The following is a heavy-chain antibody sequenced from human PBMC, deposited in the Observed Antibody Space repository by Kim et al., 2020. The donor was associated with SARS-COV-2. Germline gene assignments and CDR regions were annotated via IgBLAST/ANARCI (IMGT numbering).Heavy chain of an antibody. V-gene: IGHV3-48*02. Sequence: KGRFTISRDNAKNSLYLQMNSLRDEDTAVYYCAKGLARGYSGYGTNWFDPWGQGTLVTVSS. D-gene: IGHD5-12*01. J-gene: IGHJ5*02. CDR3: AKGLARGYSGYGTNWFDP.